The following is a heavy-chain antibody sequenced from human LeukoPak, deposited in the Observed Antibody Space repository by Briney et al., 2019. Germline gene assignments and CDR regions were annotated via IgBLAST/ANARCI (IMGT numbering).Heavy chain of an antibody. CDR2: IKEDGSEK. CDR3: ARVNCNARTNWFDP. Sequence: GGSLRLSCAASGFTFSGYWMSWVRQAPGKGLEWVANIKEDGSEKHYVDSVKGRFTISRDNAKNSLYLQMNSLRAQDTAVYYFARVNCNARTNWFDPWGHGALGTVSS. D-gene: IGHD1-20*01. V-gene: IGHV3-7*03. J-gene: IGHJ5*02. CDR1: GFTFSGYW.